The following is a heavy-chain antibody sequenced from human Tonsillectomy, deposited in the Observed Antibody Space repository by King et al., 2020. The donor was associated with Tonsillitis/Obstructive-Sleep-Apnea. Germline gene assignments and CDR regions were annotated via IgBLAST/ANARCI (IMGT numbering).Heavy chain of an antibody. Sequence: VQLVESGGDVVQAGGSLRLPCAASGFTFRNYGMQWVRQAPGKGLEWVAVISYDGKAKIYGDAVRGRFTISRDASKNTLSLQMNSLRVEDTALYYCAKESTPMSAQNCDYWGQGTLVTVYS. CDR1: GFTFRNYG. CDR3: AKESTPMSAQNCDY. J-gene: IGHJ4*02. CDR2: ISYDGKAK. V-gene: IGHV3-30*18. D-gene: IGHD5-18*01.